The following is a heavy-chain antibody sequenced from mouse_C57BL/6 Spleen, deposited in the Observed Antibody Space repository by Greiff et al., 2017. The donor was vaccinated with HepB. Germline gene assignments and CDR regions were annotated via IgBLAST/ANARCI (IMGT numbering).Heavy chain of an antibody. V-gene: IGHV3-6*01. D-gene: IGHD1-1*01. CDR3: ASPYPDLRSYAMDY. J-gene: IGHJ4*01. CDR2: ISYDGSN. Sequence: EVQLQESGPGLVKPSQSLSLTCSVTGYSITSGYYWNWIRQFPGNKLEWMGYISYDGSNNYNPSLKNRISITRDTSKNQFFLKLNSVTTEDTATYYWASPYPDLRSYAMDYWGQGTSVTVSS. CDR1: GYSITSGYY.